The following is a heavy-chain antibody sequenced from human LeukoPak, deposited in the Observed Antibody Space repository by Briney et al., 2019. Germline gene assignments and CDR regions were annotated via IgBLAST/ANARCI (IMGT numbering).Heavy chain of an antibody. D-gene: IGHD6-19*01. Sequence: GDSLKISCKGSGYRFTSYWIGWARQMPGKGLEWMGIIYPGDSDTKYSPSFQGQVTISADKSISTAYLQWSSLRASDTAMYYCASHPPRYSSGGYAYWGQGTLVTVSS. V-gene: IGHV5-51*01. CDR1: GYRFTSYW. CDR2: IYPGDSDT. J-gene: IGHJ4*02. CDR3: ASHPPRYSSGGYAY.